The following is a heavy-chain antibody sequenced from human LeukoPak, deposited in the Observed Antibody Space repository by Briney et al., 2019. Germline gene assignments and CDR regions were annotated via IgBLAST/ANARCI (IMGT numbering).Heavy chain of an antibody. D-gene: IGHD3-22*01. Sequence: PGGSLRLSCAASGFTFSSYSMNWVRQAPGKGLEWVSYISSSSTIYYADSVKGRFTISRDNAKNSLYLQMNSLRAEDTAVYYCARTPRGDYYDSSGYYISGCYFDYWGQGTLVTVSS. J-gene: IGHJ4*02. V-gene: IGHV3-48*04. CDR2: ISSSSTI. CDR1: GFTFSSYS. CDR3: ARTPRGDYYDSSGYYISGCYFDY.